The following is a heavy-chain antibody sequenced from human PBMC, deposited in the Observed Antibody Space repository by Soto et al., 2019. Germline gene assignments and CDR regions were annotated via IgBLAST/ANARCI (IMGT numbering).Heavy chain of an antibody. Sequence: EVPLVESGGGLVQHGGSLRLSCAASGFTVSSNYKSWVRQAPGKGLEWVSVIYSGGSTYYADSVKGRFTISRDNSKNTLYPQMNSLRAEDTAVDYCATRYDYGYYSLDYCGQGTLVTVAS. D-gene: IGHD4-17*01. J-gene: IGHJ4*02. CDR3: ATRYDYGYYSLDY. V-gene: IGHV3-66*01. CDR2: IYSGGST. CDR1: GFTVSSNY.